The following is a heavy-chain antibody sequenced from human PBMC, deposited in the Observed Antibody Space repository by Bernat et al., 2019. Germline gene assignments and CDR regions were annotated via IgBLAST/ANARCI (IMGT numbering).Heavy chain of an antibody. D-gene: IGHD6-13*01. CDR3: ARVPPNPDGYSSSWYLWFDP. Sequence: QVQLQESGPGLVKPSETLSLTCTVSGGSISSYYWSWIRQPPGKVLEWIGYIYYSGSTNYNPSLKSRVTISVDTSKNPFSLKLSSVTAADTAGYYCARVPPNPDGYSSSWYLWFDPWGQGTLVTVSS. J-gene: IGHJ5*02. CDR2: IYYSGST. V-gene: IGHV4-59*01. CDR1: GGSISSYY.